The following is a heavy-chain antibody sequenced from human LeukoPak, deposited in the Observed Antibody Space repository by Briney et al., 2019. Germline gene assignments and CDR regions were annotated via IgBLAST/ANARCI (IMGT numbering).Heavy chain of an antibody. D-gene: IGHD4-11*01. CDR3: ASDHDYRAFDY. J-gene: IGHJ4*02. CDR1: GGTFSSYA. V-gene: IGHV1-69*05. Sequence: SVKVSCKASGGTFSSYAISWVRQAPGQGREWMGRIIPIFGTANYAQKFQGRVTITTDESTSTAYMELSSLRSEDTAVYYCASDHDYRAFDYWGQGTLVTVSS. CDR2: IIPIFGTA.